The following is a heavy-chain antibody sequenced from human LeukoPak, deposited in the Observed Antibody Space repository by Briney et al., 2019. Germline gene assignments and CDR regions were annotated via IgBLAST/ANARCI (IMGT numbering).Heavy chain of an antibody. CDR1: GGSISSGDYY. Sequence: PSETLSLTCTVSGGSISSGDYYWSWIRQPPGKGLEWIGYIYYSGSTYYNPSLKSRVTISVDTSKNQFSLKLSCVTAADTAVYYCASGLWFGELNIWGQGTMVTVSS. J-gene: IGHJ3*02. D-gene: IGHD3-10*01. CDR3: ASGLWFGELNI. CDR2: IYYSGST. V-gene: IGHV4-30-4*08.